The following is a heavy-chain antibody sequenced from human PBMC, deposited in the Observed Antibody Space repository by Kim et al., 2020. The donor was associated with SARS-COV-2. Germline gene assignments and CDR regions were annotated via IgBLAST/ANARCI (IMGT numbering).Heavy chain of an antibody. V-gene: IGHV3-33*01. Sequence: GGSLRLSCAASGFTFSNYGMHWVRQAPGKGLEWVALIWYDGSNKFYSDSVKGRFNISRDNSKNTLSLQMNSLGAEDTAVYYCARGFYITLVRGVPYYYYYGMDVWGQGTTVTVSS. CDR3: ARGFYITLVRGVPYYYYYGMDV. D-gene: IGHD3-10*01. CDR2: IWYDGSNK. J-gene: IGHJ6*02. CDR1: GFTFSNYG.